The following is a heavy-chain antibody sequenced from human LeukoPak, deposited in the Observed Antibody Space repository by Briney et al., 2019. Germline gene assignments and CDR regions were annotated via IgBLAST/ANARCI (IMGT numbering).Heavy chain of an antibody. J-gene: IGHJ5*02. CDR1: GGSFSGYY. Sequence: PSETLSLTCAVYGGSFSGYYWSWIRQPPGKGLEWIGEINHSGSTNYNPSLKSRVTISVDTSKNQFSLKLSSVIAADTAVYYCARRGGYCSSTSCFNWFDPWGQGTLVRGSS. CDR2: INHSGST. D-gene: IGHD2-2*01. V-gene: IGHV4-34*01. CDR3: ARRGGYCSSTSCFNWFDP.